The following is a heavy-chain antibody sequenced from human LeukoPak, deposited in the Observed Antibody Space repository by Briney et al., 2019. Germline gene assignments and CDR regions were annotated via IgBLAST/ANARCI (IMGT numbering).Heavy chain of an antibody. CDR2: INPSGGST. Sequence: GASVTVSCNASGYTFTSYYMHWTRHAHGQGLEWMGIINPSGGSTSYAQKFQGKVTMTRDPSTSRLYMELSSLRAQDTAVYYCARAPPSGQLWSPPNYWGQGTLVAVCS. V-gene: IGHV1-46*03. CDR3: ARAPPSGQLWSPPNY. D-gene: IGHD5-18*01. J-gene: IGHJ4*02. CDR1: GYTFTSYY.